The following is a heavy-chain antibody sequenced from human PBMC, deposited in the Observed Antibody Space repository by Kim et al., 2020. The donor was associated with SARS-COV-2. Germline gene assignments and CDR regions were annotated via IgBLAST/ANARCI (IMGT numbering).Heavy chain of an antibody. CDR1: GFTFSSYA. CDR3: ARDRGSSWGGGMYV. J-gene: IGHJ6*02. CDR2: ISYDGSNK. D-gene: IGHD6-13*01. Sequence: GGSLRLSCAASGFTFSSYAMHWVRQAPGKGLEWVAVISYDGSNKYYADSVKGRFTISRDNSKNTLYLQMNSLRAEDTAVYYCARDRGSSWGGGMYVWGQGTTVTVSS. V-gene: IGHV3-30-3*01.